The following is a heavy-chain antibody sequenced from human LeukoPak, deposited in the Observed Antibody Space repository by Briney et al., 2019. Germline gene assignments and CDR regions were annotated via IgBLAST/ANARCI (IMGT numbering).Heavy chain of an antibody. V-gene: IGHV3-48*04. CDR1: GFTFSTYG. CDR2: ISSSGSTI. Sequence: GGSLRLSCAASGFTFSTYGLHWVRQAPGKGLEWVSYISSSGSTIYYADSVKGRFTISRDNAKNSLYLQMNGLRAEDTAVYYCARGEDYGDFDAFDIWGQGTMVTVSS. J-gene: IGHJ3*02. CDR3: ARGEDYGDFDAFDI. D-gene: IGHD4-17*01.